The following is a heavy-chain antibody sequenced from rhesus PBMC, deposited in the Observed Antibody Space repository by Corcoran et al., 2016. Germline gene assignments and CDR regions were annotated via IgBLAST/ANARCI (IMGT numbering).Heavy chain of an antibody. CDR3: ARDGQYCTGSGCYLYFDY. V-gene: IGHV4-173*01. CDR1: GGSISSNY. Sequence: QLQLQESGPGLVKPSETLSLTCAVSGGSISSNYWSWIRQPPGKGLEWIGRISGSGGSTDYNPSLKSRVTISTVTSKNQCSLKLSSVTAADTAVYYCARDGQYCTGSGCYLYFDYWGQGVLVTVSS. J-gene: IGHJ4*01. CDR2: ISGSGGST. D-gene: IGHD2-21*01.